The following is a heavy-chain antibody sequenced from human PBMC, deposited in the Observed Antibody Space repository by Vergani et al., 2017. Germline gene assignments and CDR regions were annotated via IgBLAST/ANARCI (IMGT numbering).Heavy chain of an antibody. CDR3: ASRGWQQLVDDYYYYMDF. D-gene: IGHD6-13*01. Sequence: QVQLVQSGAEVKKPGSSVKVSCKASGGTFSSYAISWVRQAPGQGLEWMGGIIPIFGTANYAQKFQGRVTITADESTSTAYMELSSLRSEDTAVYYCASRGWQQLVDDYYYYMDFWGKGTTVTVSS. CDR1: GGTFSSYA. V-gene: IGHV1-69*01. CDR2: IIPIFGTA. J-gene: IGHJ6*03.